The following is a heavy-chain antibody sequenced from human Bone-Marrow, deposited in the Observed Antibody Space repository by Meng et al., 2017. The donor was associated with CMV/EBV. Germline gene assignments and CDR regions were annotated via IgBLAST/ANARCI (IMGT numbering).Heavy chain of an antibody. V-gene: IGHV4-34*01. CDR3: ASNFEDIVVVPAIFDY. D-gene: IGHD2-2*01. CDR2: INHSGST. J-gene: IGHJ4*02. CDR1: AGSFRGYY. Sequence: SQTRPLTCAIYAGSFRGYYWSWIRQPPGKGLEWIGEINHSGSTNYNPSLKSRVTISVDTSKNQFSLKLSSVTAADTAVYYCASNFEDIVVVPAIFDYWGQGTLVTVSS.